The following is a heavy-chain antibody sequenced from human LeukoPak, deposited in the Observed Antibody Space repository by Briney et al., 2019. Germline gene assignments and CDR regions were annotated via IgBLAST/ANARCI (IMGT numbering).Heavy chain of an antibody. J-gene: IGHJ4*02. CDR1: VFTLSSYG. D-gene: IGHD5-18*01. V-gene: IGHV3-23*01. CDR2: ISGRGGST. CDR3: AKGEVQLWSWWYFDY. Sequence: GGSLRLSCAASVFTLSSYGMSWVRQAPGKGVEWVSAISGRGGSTYYAHSVKGRFTISRDNSRNTLYLQMNSLRAEDTAVYYCAKGEVQLWSWWYFDYWGQGSLVTVSS.